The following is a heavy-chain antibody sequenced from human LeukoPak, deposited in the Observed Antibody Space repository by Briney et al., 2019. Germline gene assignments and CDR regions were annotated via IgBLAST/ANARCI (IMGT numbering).Heavy chain of an antibody. CDR3: ARDISPFVVVTAGYY. Sequence: EASVKVSCKASGYTFTGYYMHWVRQAPGQGLEWMGWINPNSGDTNYAQKFQGRVTMTRDTSISTAYMELSRLRSDDTAVYYCARDISPFVVVTAGYYWGQGTLVTVSS. V-gene: IGHV1-2*02. CDR1: GYTFTGYY. J-gene: IGHJ4*02. D-gene: IGHD2-21*02. CDR2: INPNSGDT.